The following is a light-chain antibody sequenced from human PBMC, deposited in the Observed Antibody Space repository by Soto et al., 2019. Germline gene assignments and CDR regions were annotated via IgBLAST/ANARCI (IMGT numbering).Light chain of an antibody. J-gene: IGLJ1*01. CDR3: CSYTCSSTL. CDR1: SSDVGGYNY. Sequence: QSALTQPASVSGSPGQSITISCTGTSSDVGGYNYVSWYQQHPGKAPKPMIYAVTDRPSGVSSRFSGSKSGNTASLTISGLQAEDEAYYYCCSYTCSSTLFGPGTNLTVL. V-gene: IGLV2-14*01. CDR2: AVT.